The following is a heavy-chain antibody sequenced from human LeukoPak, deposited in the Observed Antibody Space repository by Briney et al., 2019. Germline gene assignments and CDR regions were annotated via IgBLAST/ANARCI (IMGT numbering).Heavy chain of an antibody. CDR3: AKDWYYYDRIGRPGYFQH. J-gene: IGHJ1*01. Sequence: GGSLRLSCAASGFTFSTYGMHWVRQAPGKGLEWVTFIRYDGSNKYYADSVKGRFTISRDNSKNTLYLQMNSLRPEDTAVYYCAKDWYYYDRIGRPGYFQHWGQGTLVTVSS. V-gene: IGHV3-30*02. CDR2: IRYDGSNK. CDR1: GFTFSTYG. D-gene: IGHD3-22*01.